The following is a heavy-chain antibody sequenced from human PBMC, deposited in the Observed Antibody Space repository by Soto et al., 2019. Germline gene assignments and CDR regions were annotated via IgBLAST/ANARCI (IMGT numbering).Heavy chain of an antibody. CDR3: ARDVIIRGSTWYYYYMDV. D-gene: IGHD3-10*01. CDR1: GGSISDYY. CDR2: IYYNGST. J-gene: IGHJ6*03. V-gene: IGHV4-59*01. Sequence: SETLSLTCAISGGSISDYYWSWIRQPPGKGLEWIGNIYYNGSTNYNPSLRSRATISVDTSKNQFSLKVTSVTAADTAVYYCARDVIIRGSTWYYYYMDVWGRGTSVTVSS.